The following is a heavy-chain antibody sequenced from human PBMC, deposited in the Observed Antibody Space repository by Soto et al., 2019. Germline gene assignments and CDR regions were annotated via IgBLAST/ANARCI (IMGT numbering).Heavy chain of an antibody. CDR3: PRQGFGALHGLVDV. CDR1: GGSISSYY. D-gene: IGHD3-10*01. Sequence: QVQLQESGPGLVKPSETLSLSCTVSGGSISSYYWSWIRQPPGKGMEWIGYVHHSWGSTYNPSLQRRVAISLSTSNRQVSLKLTSVTATATAVYYCPRQGFGALHGLVDVWGQGTTFTVSS. CDR2: VHHSWGS. V-gene: IGHV4-59*08. J-gene: IGHJ6*02.